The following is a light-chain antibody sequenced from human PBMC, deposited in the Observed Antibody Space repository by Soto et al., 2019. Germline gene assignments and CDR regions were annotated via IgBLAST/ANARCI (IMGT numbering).Light chain of an antibody. J-gene: IGKJ4*01. V-gene: IGKV3-11*01. CDR3: QQRSNWLT. Sequence: EIVLKQSPATLSLSPGERATLSCRASQSVGNWLFWYQQKRGQAPRLLIYDASSRAAGVPERFSGSGSGTDFTLTISSLEPEDFAVYYCQQRSNWLTFGGGTKVDIK. CDR2: DAS. CDR1: QSVGNW.